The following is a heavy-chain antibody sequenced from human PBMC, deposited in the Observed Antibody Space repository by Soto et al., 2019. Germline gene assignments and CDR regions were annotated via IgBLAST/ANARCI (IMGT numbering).Heavy chain of an antibody. D-gene: IGHD3-3*01. CDR2: ITRGGSTI. V-gene: IGHV3-48*03. CDR3: ASVWSGYSGAHF. J-gene: IGHJ4*02. Sequence: QPGGSLRLSCAASGFTFSSYEMIWVRQAPGEGLECLSYITRGGSTIHYADSVKGRFTISRDNAKNSLYLQMNSLRAEDSAVYYCASVWSGYSGAHFWGQGTLVTVSS. CDR1: GFTFSSYE.